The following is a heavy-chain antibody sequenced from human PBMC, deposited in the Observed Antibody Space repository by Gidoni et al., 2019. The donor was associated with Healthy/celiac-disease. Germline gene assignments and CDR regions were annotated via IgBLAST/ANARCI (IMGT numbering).Heavy chain of an antibody. CDR3: ARVSIAALRGHWYFDL. Sequence: QVPLVQSGAEVKKPGASVTVSCKASGYTFTSYAMHWVRQAPGQWLEWMGWINAGNGNTKYSQQFQGRVTITRDTSASTAYMELSSLRSEDTAVYYCARVSIAALRGHWYFDLWGRGTLVTVSS. J-gene: IGHJ2*01. D-gene: IGHD6-6*01. CDR1: GYTFTSYA. CDR2: INAGNGNT. V-gene: IGHV1-3*01.